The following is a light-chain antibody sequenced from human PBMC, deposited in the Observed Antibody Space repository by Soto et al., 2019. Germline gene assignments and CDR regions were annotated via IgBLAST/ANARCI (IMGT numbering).Light chain of an antibody. CDR2: DVP. V-gene: IGLV2-14*03. Sequence: QSALTQPASVSGSPGQSITISCTGTSSDVGGYDHVSWYQQHPGKAPNLIIYDVPVRPSGISPRFSGSKSDNTASLAVSGLQPEEEDDYYCSSDTNKDTLLFGGGTKLTVL. CDR1: SSDVGGYDH. CDR3: SSDTNKDTLL. J-gene: IGLJ3*02.